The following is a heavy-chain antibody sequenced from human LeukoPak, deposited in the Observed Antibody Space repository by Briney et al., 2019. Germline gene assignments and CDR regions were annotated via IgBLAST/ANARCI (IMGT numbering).Heavy chain of an antibody. CDR3: ARSLRVADYYYYMDV. CDR2: IIPIFGTA. D-gene: IGHD2-15*01. V-gene: IGHV1-69*05. CDR1: GGTFSSYA. J-gene: IGHJ6*03. Sequence: ASVKVSCKASGGTFSSYAISWVRQAPGQGLEWMGGIIPIFGTANYAQKFQGRVTITTDESTSTAYMELSSLRSEDTAVYYCARSLRVADYYYYMDVWGKGTTVTVSS.